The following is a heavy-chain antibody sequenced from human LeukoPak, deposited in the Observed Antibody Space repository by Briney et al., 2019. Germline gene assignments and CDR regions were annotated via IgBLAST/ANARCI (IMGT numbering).Heavy chain of an antibody. Sequence: GRSLRLSCAASGFTFSSYGMHWVRQAPGKGLEWVAVISYDGSNKYYADSVKGRFTISRDNAKNSLYLQMNSLRAEDTAVYYCARRNTVTTFYYFDYWGQGTLVTVSS. CDR2: ISYDGSNK. CDR1: GFTFSSYG. V-gene: IGHV3-30*03. CDR3: ARRNTVTTFYYFDY. J-gene: IGHJ4*02. D-gene: IGHD4-11*01.